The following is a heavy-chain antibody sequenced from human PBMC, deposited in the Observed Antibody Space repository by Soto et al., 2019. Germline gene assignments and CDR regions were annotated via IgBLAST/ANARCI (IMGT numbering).Heavy chain of an antibody. CDR1: GYSFTSYW. J-gene: IGHJ3*02. CDR3: ARALMTDFWSGIAFDI. D-gene: IGHD3-3*01. CDR2: IYPGDSDT. Sequence: PGESLKISCKGSGYSFTSYWIGWVRQMPGKGLEWMGIIYPGDSDTRYSPSFQGQVTISADKSISTAYLQWSSLKASDTAMYYCARALMTDFWSGIAFDIWGQGTMVTVSS. V-gene: IGHV5-51*01.